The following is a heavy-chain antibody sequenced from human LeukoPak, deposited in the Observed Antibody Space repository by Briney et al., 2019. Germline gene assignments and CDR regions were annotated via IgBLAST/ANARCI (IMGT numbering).Heavy chain of an antibody. CDR1: GGSISSYY. CDR3: ARAGSITIFGDGAFDI. Sequence: PSETLSLTCTVSGGSISSYYWSWIRQPAGKGLGWIGRIYTSGSTNYNPSLKSRVTMSVDTSKNQFSLKLSSVTAADTAVYYCARAGSITIFGDGAFDIWGQGTMVTVSS. D-gene: IGHD3-3*01. J-gene: IGHJ3*02. V-gene: IGHV4-4*07. CDR2: IYTSGST.